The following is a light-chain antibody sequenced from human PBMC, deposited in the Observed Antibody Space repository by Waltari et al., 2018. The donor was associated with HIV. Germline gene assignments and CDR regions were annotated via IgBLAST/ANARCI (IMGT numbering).Light chain of an antibody. CDR1: SNNVGNQG. CDR3: CSYAGNYPVL. Sequence: QAGLTQPPSVSKGLRQTATLTCTGNSNNVGNQGAAWLQQHQGHPPKLLSYSNNNRPSGISERFSASRSGSTASLTITGLRPEDEADYYCCSYAGNYPVLFGGGTKLTVL. J-gene: IGLJ3*02. CDR2: SNN. V-gene: IGLV10-54*04.